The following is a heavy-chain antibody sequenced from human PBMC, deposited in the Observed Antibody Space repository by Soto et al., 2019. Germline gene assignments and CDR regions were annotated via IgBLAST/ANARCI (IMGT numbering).Heavy chain of an antibody. V-gene: IGHV4-34*01. CDR2: INHSGST. CDR1: GGSFSGYY. J-gene: IGHJ3*02. D-gene: IGHD3-3*01. Sequence: SETLSLTCAVYGGSFSGYYWSWIRQPPGKGLEWIGEINHSGSTNHNPSLKSRVTISVDTSKNQFSLKLSSVTAADTAVYYCATESDKYYDFWSGSVRAFDIWGQGTMVTVSS. CDR3: ATESDKYYDFWSGSVRAFDI.